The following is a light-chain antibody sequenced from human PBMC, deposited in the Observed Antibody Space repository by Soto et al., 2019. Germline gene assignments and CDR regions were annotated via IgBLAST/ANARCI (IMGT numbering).Light chain of an antibody. CDR1: QSISGF. J-gene: IGKJ1*01. CDR3: HQSYSPPQT. V-gene: IGKV1-39*01. Sequence: VGDRVTITCRASQSISGFLHWYQQKPGKAPHLLIYAASTLQSGVPSRFSGSGSGTDFTLTITSLEPEDFATYYCHQSYSPPQTFGQGTKVDIK. CDR2: AAS.